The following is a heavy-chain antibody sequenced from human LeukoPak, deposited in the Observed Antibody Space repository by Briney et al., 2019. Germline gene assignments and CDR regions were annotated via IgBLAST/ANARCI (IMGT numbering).Heavy chain of an antibody. V-gene: IGHV4-4*07. D-gene: IGHD3-10*01. Sequence: SETLSLTCTVSGGSISSYYWSWIRQPAGKGLEWIGRIYTSGSTNYNPSLKSRVTISVDTSKNQFSLKLSSVTAADTAVYYCARLGPAITMVRGVMGRGFDPWGQGTLVTVSS. CDR1: GGSISSYY. CDR2: IYTSGST. J-gene: IGHJ5*02. CDR3: ARLGPAITMVRGVMGRGFDP.